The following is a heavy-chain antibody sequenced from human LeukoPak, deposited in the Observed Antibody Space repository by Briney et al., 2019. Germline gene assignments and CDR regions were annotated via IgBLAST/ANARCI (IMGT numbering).Heavy chain of an antibody. CDR3: AREGGNGHFDY. D-gene: IGHD1-14*01. Sequence: GASVKVSCKASGGTFSSYAISWVRQAPGQGLEWMGRIIPILGIANYAQKFQGRVTITADKSTSTAYMELSSLRSEDTAVYYCAREGGNGHFDYWGQGTLVTVSS. CDR1: GGTFSSYA. J-gene: IGHJ4*02. V-gene: IGHV1-69*04. CDR2: IIPILGIA.